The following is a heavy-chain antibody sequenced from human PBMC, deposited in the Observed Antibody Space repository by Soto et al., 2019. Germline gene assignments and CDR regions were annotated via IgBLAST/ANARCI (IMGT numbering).Heavy chain of an antibody. CDR3: ARETGSSWSPLYYYYGMDV. CDR2: IYYSGST. CDR1: GGSVSSGSYY. V-gene: IGHV4-61*01. D-gene: IGHD6-13*01. J-gene: IGHJ6*02. Sequence: QVQLQESGPGLVKPSETLSLTCTVSGGSVSSGSYYWSWIRQPPGKGLEWIGYIYYSGSTNYNPSLKSRCTISVDTSKTQFSLKLSSVTAADTAVYYCARETGSSWSPLYYYYGMDVWGQGTTVTVSS.